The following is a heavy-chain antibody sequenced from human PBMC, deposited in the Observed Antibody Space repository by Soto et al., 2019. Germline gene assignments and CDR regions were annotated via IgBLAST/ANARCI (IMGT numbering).Heavy chain of an antibody. J-gene: IGHJ6*02. V-gene: IGHV1-69*01. CDR3: AVAMVREILIFESSGMHV. D-gene: IGHD3-10*01. CDR1: GGSFNNYA. CDR2: IIPNFDTP. Sequence: QVHLVQSGAEVKKPGSSVKVSCKTSGGSFNNYAVSWVRQAPGQGLEWMGGIIPNFDTPNYAQKFQDRVTSIADESTSTVYRELRSLRSNDTAVYYCAVAMVREILIFESSGMHVWGQGTTVIVSS.